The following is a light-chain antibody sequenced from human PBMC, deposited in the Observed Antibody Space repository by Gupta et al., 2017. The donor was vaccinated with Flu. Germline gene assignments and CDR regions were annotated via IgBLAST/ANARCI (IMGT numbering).Light chain of an antibody. CDR1: SSDVGGYNY. V-gene: IGLV2-11*01. J-gene: IGLJ3*02. Sequence: QSALTQPRSVSGSPGQSVTISCTGTSSDVGGYNYVSWYQQHPGKAPKLMIYDVSKRPSGVPDRFSCSKSGTTASLNISGLQAEDEADYDCCSYAGSYTYGVFGGVTKLTVL. CDR2: DVS. CDR3: CSYAGSYTYGV.